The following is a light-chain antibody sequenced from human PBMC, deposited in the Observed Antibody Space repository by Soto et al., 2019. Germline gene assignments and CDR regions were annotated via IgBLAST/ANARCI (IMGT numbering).Light chain of an antibody. CDR3: HQYGRSPRT. V-gene: IGKV3-20*01. J-gene: IGKJ1*01. Sequence: EIVLTQSPGTLSLSPGERATLSCWASQSVSSSYLAWYQQKPGQAPRLLIYGASSRATDIPDRFSGSGSGTDFTLTISRLEPEDFAVYYCHQYGRSPRTFGQGTKVDIK. CDR1: QSVSSSY. CDR2: GAS.